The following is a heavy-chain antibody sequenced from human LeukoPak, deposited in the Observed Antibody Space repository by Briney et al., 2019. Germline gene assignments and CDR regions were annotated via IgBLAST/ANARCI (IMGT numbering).Heavy chain of an antibody. CDR1: GGSFSGYY. CDR3: ARGVSRRSYALFYYYGMDV. J-gene: IGHJ6*02. Sequence: QASETLSLTCAVYGGSFSGYYWGWIRQPPGKGLEWIGEINNSGSTNYNPSLKSRVTISVDTSKNQFSLKLSSVTAADTAVYYCARGVSRRSYALFYYYGMDVWGQGTTVIVSS. CDR2: INNSGST. V-gene: IGHV4-34*01. D-gene: IGHD3-16*01.